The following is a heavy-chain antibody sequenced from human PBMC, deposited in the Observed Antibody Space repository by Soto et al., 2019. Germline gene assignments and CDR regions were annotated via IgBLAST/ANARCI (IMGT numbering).Heavy chain of an antibody. CDR2: MNPNSGNT. CDR3: ARAQRLLRYFDWLPYPPSYYFDY. V-gene: IGHV1-8*01. D-gene: IGHD3-9*01. CDR1: GYTFTSYD. Sequence: QVQLVQSGAEVKKPGASVKVSCKASGYTFTSYDINWVRQATGQGLEWMGWMNPNSGNTGYAQKFQGRVTMTRNTSISTAYMELSSLRSEDTAVYYCARAQRLLRYFDWLPYPPSYYFDYWGQGTLVTVSS. J-gene: IGHJ4*02.